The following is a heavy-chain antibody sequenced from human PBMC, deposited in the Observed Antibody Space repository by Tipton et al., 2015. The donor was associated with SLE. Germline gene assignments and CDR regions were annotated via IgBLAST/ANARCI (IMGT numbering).Heavy chain of an antibody. Sequence: TLSLTCTVSGGSISSYYWSWIRQPAGKGLEWIGCIYTNGSTTYNPSLNSRVTVSVDTAKSQFSLKLTSVIAADTAVYYCARTNGGGATFFDYWGQGTLVTVSS. D-gene: IGHD7-27*01. J-gene: IGHJ4*02. V-gene: IGHV4-4*07. CDR1: GGSISSYY. CDR2: IYTNGST. CDR3: ARTNGGGATFFDY.